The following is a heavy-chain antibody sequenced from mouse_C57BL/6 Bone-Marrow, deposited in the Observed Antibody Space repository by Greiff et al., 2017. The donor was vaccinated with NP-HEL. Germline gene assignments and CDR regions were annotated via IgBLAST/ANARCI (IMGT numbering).Heavy chain of an antibody. Sequence: EVQVVESEGGLVQPGSSMKLSCTASGFTFSDYYMAWVRQVPEKGLEWVANINYDGSSTYYLDSLKSRFIISRDNAKNILYLQMSSLKSEDTATYYCARETLSSYVDWYFDVWGTGTTVTVSS. CDR3: ARETLSSYVDWYFDV. D-gene: IGHD1-1*01. CDR1: GFTFSDYY. V-gene: IGHV5-16*01. J-gene: IGHJ1*03. CDR2: INYDGSST.